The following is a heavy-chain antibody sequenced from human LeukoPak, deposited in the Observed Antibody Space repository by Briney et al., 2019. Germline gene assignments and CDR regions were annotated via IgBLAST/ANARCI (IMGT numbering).Heavy chain of an antibody. CDR3: AGIATSSWTDY. V-gene: IGHV3-23*01. CDR1: GFTFSSYP. CDR2: ISGTGGGT. J-gene: IGHJ4*02. Sequence: GGSLRLSCAASGFTFSSYPMNWVRQAPGKGLEWVSAISGTGGGTYYADSVRGRFTISRDNSKNTLYLQMNSLRAEDTAIYYCAGIATSSWTDYWGPGTLVTVSS. D-gene: IGHD6-13*01.